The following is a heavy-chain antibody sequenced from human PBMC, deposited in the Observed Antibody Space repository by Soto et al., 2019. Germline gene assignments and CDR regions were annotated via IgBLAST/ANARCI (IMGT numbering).Heavy chain of an antibody. D-gene: IGHD4-17*01. CDR2: ISGSGGST. CDR1: GFTFSSYA. Sequence: GGSLRLSYAASGFTFSSYAMSWVRQAPGKGLEWVSAISGSGGSTYYADSVKGRFTISRDNSKNTLYLQMNSLRAEDTAVYYCAKVVYDYGDAGYYWGQGTLVTVSS. CDR3: AKVVYDYGDAGYY. J-gene: IGHJ4*02. V-gene: IGHV3-23*01.